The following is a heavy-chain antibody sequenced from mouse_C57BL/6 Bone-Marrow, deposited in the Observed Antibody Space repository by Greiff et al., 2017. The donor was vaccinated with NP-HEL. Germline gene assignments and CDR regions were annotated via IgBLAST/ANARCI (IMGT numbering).Heavy chain of an antibody. CDR2: IRSKSSNYAT. CDR1: GFTFNTYA. D-gene: IGHD2-5*01. V-gene: IGHV10-3*01. J-gene: IGHJ2*01. Sequence: EVQLVESGGGLVQPKGSLKLSCAASGFTFNTYAMHWVRQAPGKGLEWVARIRSKSSNYATYYADSVKDRFTISRDDSQSMLYLQMNNLKTEDTAMYYCVRGGYYSNYESFYYFDYWGQGTTLTVSS. CDR3: VRGGYYSNYESFYYFDY.